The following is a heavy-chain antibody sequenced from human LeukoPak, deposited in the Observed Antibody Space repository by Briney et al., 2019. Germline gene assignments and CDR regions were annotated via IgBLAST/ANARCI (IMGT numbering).Heavy chain of an antibody. D-gene: IGHD3-22*01. Sequence: GGSLRLSCAASGFTFSSYAMSWVRQAPGKGLEWVSAISGSGGSTYYADSVKGRFTISRDNSKNTLYLQMNSLRAEDTAVYYCAKVTGYYDSSGPYFDYWGQGTLVTVSS. V-gene: IGHV3-23*01. CDR2: ISGSGGST. CDR3: AKVTGYYDSSGPYFDY. J-gene: IGHJ4*02. CDR1: GFTFSSYA.